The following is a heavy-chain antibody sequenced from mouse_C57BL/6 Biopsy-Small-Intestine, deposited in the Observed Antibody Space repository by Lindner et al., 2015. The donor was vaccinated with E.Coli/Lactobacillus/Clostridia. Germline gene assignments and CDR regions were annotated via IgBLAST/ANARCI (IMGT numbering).Heavy chain of an antibody. D-gene: IGHD2-1*01. CDR1: GYAFSSSW. V-gene: IGHV1-82*01. CDR3: ARGYYGIFDY. CDR2: IYPGDGDT. Sequence: VQLQESGPELVKPGASVKISCKASGYAFSSSWMNWVKQRPGKGLEWIGRIYPGDGDTNYNGRFKGRATLTADKSSSTAYTQLSSLTSEDSAVYFCARGYYGIFDYWGQGTTLTVSS. J-gene: IGHJ2*01.